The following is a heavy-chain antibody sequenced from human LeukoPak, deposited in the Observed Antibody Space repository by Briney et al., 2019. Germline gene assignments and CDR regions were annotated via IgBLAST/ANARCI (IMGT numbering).Heavy chain of an antibody. V-gene: IGHV3-74*01. CDR3: AKDASSRRVRGVIITIETIRSIDY. CDR1: GLSFSTYW. J-gene: IGHJ4*02. CDR2: IDNVGTTT. Sequence: PGGSLRLSCVASGLSFSTYWMHWVRKAPGKGLVWVSRIDNVGTTTLYADSVSGRFTISRDNAKNTLYLQMNSLRAEDTAVYYCAKDASSRRVRGVIITIETIRSIDYWGQGTLVTVSS. D-gene: IGHD3-10*01.